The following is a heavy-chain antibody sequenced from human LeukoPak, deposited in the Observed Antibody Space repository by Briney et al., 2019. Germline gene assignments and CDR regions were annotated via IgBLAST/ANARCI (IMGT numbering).Heavy chain of an antibody. CDR2: IYYSGST. V-gene: IGHV4-39*01. Sequence: SETLSLTCTLSSGSISISTYYWGSIRQPPGKGLEWIGNIYYSGSTYYNPSVKSRVTISLDPSKRQFSLRLSSVTAADAAVYYCARFGTGYDISGYSIGWFVPWGEGTLVTVSS. CDR3: ARFGTGYDISGYSIGWFVP. J-gene: IGHJ5*02. CDR1: SGSISISTYY. D-gene: IGHD3-22*01.